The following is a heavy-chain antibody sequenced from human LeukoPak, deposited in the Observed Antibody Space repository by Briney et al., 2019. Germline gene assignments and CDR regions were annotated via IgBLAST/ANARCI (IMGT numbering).Heavy chain of an antibody. Sequence: GGSLRLSCAASGITFSSYSMNWVRQAPGKGLEWVSSISSSSSYMYYADSVKGRFTISRDNAKNSLYLQMNSLRAEDTAVYYCARVLPEGYSGYGGLDYWGQGTLVTVSS. D-gene: IGHD5-12*01. V-gene: IGHV3-21*01. CDR1: GITFSSYS. CDR2: ISSSSSYM. CDR3: ARVLPEGYSGYGGLDY. J-gene: IGHJ4*02.